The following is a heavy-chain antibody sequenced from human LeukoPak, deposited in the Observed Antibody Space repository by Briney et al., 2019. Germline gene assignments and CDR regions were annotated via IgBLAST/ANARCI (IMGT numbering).Heavy chain of an antibody. CDR2: IYYSGST. Sequence: SETLSLTCTVSGGSISSYYWSWIRQPPGKGLEWIGYIYYSGSTNYNPSLKSRVTISVDTSKNQFSLKLSSVTAADTAVYYCARDPYYYDSGGYPPLSGYAFDIWGQGTMVTVSS. J-gene: IGHJ3*02. V-gene: IGHV4-59*01. D-gene: IGHD3-22*01. CDR3: ARDPYYYDSGGYPPLSGYAFDI. CDR1: GGSISSYY.